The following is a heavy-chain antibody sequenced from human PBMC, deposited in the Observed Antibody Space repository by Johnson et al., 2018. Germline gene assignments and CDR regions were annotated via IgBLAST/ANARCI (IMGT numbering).Heavy chain of an antibody. CDR2: IKSKTDGGTT. Sequence: VQLVESGGGVVQPGRSLRPSCAASGFTFSNAWMNWVRQAPGKGLEWVGRIKSKTDGGTTDYAAPVKGRFTTSREDSKNTLYLQVNSLKTEDTAVYYCATEFGGSFERGRFDYWGQGTLVTVSS. V-gene: IGHV3-15*07. CDR3: ATEFGGSFERGRFDY. J-gene: IGHJ4*02. CDR1: GFTFSNAW. D-gene: IGHD1-26*01.